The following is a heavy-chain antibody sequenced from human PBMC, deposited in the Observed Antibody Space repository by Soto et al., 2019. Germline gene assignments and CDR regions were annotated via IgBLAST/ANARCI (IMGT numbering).Heavy chain of an antibody. V-gene: IGHV3-30-3*01. Sequence: QVQLVESGGGVVQPGRSLKLSCAASGFTFSRYTMHRVRQAPGKGLEWMAFISDDGNNKYYGDSVKGQFTISRDNSKNTLYLQMNSLRTEDTAVYYCARDDEGGSDCDLGYWGQGTLVTVSS. CDR1: GFTFSRYT. CDR3: ARDDEGGSDCDLGY. CDR2: ISDDGNNK. J-gene: IGHJ4*02. D-gene: IGHD3-10*01.